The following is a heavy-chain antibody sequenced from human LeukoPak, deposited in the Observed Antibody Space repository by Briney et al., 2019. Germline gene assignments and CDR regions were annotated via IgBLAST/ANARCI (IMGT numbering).Heavy chain of an antibody. CDR3: ARNGGLLWFGELFPPDY. J-gene: IGHJ4*02. Sequence: GRSLRLSCAASGFTFSSYAMHWVRQAPGKGLEWVAVISFDGSNKYYADSVKGRFTISRDNSKNTLCLQMNSLRAEDTAVYYCARNGGLLWFGELFPPDYWGQGTLVTVSS. CDR2: ISFDGSNK. V-gene: IGHV3-30-3*01. D-gene: IGHD3-10*01. CDR1: GFTFSSYA.